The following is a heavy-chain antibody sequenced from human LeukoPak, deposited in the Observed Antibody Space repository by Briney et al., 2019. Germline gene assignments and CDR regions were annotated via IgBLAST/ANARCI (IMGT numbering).Heavy chain of an antibody. CDR1: GFTFSSYS. V-gene: IGHV3-21*01. Sequence: GGSLRLSCAASGFTFSSYSMNWVRQAPGKGLEWVSSISSSSSYIYYADSVKGRFTISRDNAKNSLYLQMDSLRAEDTAVYYCARDGYGDYKYYFDYWGQGTLVTVSS. J-gene: IGHJ4*02. D-gene: IGHD4-17*01. CDR3: ARDGYGDYKYYFDY. CDR2: ISSSSSYI.